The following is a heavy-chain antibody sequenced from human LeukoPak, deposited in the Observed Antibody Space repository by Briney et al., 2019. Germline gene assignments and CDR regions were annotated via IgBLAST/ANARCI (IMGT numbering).Heavy chain of an antibody. CDR2: MSGSGAST. Sequence: PGRSLRLSCAASGFTFNTYAMTWVRQVPGKGLEWVSIMSGSGASTYYVDSVKGRFTISRDNSKNTLYLQMNSLRAEDTAVYYCAKDGQGLTYYFDYWGQGTLVTVSS. D-gene: IGHD3-16*01. J-gene: IGHJ4*02. CDR3: AKDGQGLTYYFDY. V-gene: IGHV3-23*01. CDR1: GFTFNTYA.